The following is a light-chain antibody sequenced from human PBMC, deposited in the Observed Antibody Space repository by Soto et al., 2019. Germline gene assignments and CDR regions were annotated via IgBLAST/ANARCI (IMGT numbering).Light chain of an antibody. CDR2: GVS. CDR1: QSVRSDY. CDR3: QQYGNSPLT. V-gene: IGKV3-20*01. J-gene: IGKJ4*01. Sequence: EIVLTQSPDTLSLSPGQRATLSCRASQSVRSDYFAWYQQKPGQAPSVIIFGVSTRATGVPDRFSGSGSGTDFTLTISRLEPEDFALYYCQQYGNSPLTFGGGTKVDIK.